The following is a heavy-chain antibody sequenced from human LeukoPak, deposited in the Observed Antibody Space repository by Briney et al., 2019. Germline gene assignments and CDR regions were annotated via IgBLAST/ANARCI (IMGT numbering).Heavy chain of an antibody. CDR2: IQYDGSNK. CDR3: ARSLTMVRAYDY. J-gene: IGHJ4*02. Sequence: GGSLRLSCAASGFTFSSYGMHWVRQAPGKGLEWVTFIQYDGSNKYYADSVKGRFTVSRDNSKNTVYLQMNSLRTEDTAVYYCARSLTMVRAYDYWGQGTLVTVSS. CDR1: GFTFSSYG. V-gene: IGHV3-30*02. D-gene: IGHD3-10*01.